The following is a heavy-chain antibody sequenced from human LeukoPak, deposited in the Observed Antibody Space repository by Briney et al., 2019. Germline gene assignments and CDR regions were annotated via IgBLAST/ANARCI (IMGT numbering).Heavy chain of an antibody. CDR1: GGSFSGYY. CDR3: ARGAYCSSTSCRTKFFDY. D-gene: IGHD2-2*01. CDR2: INHSGST. J-gene: IGHJ4*02. V-gene: IGHV4-34*01. Sequence: PSETLSLTCAVYGGSFSGYYWSWIRRPPGKGLEWIGEINHSGSTNYNPSLKSRVTISVDTSKNQFSLKLSSVTAADTAVYYCARGAYCSSTSCRTKFFDYWGQGTLVTVSS.